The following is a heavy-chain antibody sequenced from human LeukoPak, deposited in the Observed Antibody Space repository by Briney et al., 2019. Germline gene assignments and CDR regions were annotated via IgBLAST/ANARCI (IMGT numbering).Heavy chain of an antibody. J-gene: IGHJ5*02. Sequence: SETLSLTCTVSGGSISSGSYYWSWIRQPAGKGLEWIGRIYTSGSTNYNPSLKSRVTISVDTSKNQFSLKLSSVTAADAAVYYCAREGLAVNWFDPWGQGTLVTVSS. V-gene: IGHV4-61*02. CDR2: IYTSGST. D-gene: IGHD3/OR15-3a*01. CDR3: AREGLAVNWFDP. CDR1: GGSISSGSYY.